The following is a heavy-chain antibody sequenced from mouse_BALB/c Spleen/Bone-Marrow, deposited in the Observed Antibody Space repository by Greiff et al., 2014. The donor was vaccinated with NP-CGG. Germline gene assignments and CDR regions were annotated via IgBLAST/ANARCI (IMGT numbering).Heavy chain of an antibody. Sequence: QVQLQQPGAELVRPESSVKISCQASGYAFSTYWMIWVKQRPGQGLEWIGQIYPGDGDTNYNGKFKGKATLTADKSSSTAYMQLSSLTSEDSAVYFCARGARSAMGYWGQGTSVTVSS. CDR2: IYPGDGDT. V-gene: IGHV1-80*01. CDR3: ARGARSAMGY. J-gene: IGHJ4*01. CDR1: GYAFSTYW.